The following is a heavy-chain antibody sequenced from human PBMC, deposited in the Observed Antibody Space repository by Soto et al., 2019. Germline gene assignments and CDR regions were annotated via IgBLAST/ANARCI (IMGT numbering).Heavy chain of an antibody. V-gene: IGHV3-30*03. Sequence: QIQLVESGGDVVQPGKSLRLSCAASGFNFGFFGMHWVRQAPGKGLDWVAFISGDGINTQYADSVRGRFSLSRDYSRKTMYLQMDSLRDEDTALYYCARGNLSFDFDSWGLGTLVTVSS. CDR2: ISGDGINT. D-gene: IGHD1-26*01. CDR3: ARGNLSFDFDS. CDR1: GFNFGFFG. J-gene: IGHJ4*02.